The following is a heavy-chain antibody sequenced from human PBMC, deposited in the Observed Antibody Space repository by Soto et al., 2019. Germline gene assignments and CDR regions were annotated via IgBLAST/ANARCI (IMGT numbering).Heavy chain of an antibody. Sequence: PGESLKISCKGSGYTFTSYWISWVRQMPGKGLEWLGRIDPSDSYTNYSPSFEGHVTISVDQSINTAYLHLNSVKASDTAMYYCARHSEVEMALAAADYWGQGTLVTVSS. CDR3: ARHSEVEMALAAADY. CDR1: GYTFTSYW. J-gene: IGHJ4*02. CDR2: IDPSDSYT. V-gene: IGHV5-10-1*01. D-gene: IGHD6-19*01.